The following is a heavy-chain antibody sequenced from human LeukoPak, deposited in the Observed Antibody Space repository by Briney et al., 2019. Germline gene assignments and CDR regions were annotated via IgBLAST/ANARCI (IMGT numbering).Heavy chain of an antibody. Sequence: SETLSLTCAVYGRSFSGYYWSWIRQPPGKGLEWIGEINHSGSTNYNPSLKSRVTISVDTSKNQFSLKLSSVTAADTAVYYCAREGVVGAYGHFDYWGQGTLVTVSS. D-gene: IGHD2-15*01. CDR2: INHSGST. CDR3: AREGVVGAYGHFDY. J-gene: IGHJ4*02. CDR1: GRSFSGYY. V-gene: IGHV4-34*01.